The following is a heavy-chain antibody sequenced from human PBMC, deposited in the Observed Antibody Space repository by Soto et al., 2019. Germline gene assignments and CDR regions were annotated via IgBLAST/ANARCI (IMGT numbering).Heavy chain of an antibody. V-gene: IGHV4-59*02. Sequence: SETLSLTCSVSGVSVIDYHWTWIRLTPKKEPQWIGFIHYNGSTDSSPSLKSRVTISVDMSKNQFSLKLSSVTAADTAMYYCARDYSSGWYWFDYWGQGTLVTVSS. CDR2: IHYNGST. D-gene: IGHD6-19*01. CDR3: ARDYSSGWYWFDY. J-gene: IGHJ4*02. CDR1: GVSVIDYH.